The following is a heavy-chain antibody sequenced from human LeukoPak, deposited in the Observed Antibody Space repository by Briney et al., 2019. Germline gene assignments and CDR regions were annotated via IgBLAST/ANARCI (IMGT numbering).Heavy chain of an antibody. J-gene: IGHJ4*02. V-gene: IGHV3-48*01. D-gene: IGHD1-26*01. Sequence: GGSLRLSCAASGFNFSIYSMNWVRQAPGKGLEWVSYITRSSTTIYYADSVKGRFTISRDNSKNTLYLQMNSLRAEDTAVYYCARARAGGSYEGYLDYWGQGTLVTVSS. CDR1: GFNFSIYS. CDR3: ARARAGGSYEGYLDY. CDR2: ITRSSTTI.